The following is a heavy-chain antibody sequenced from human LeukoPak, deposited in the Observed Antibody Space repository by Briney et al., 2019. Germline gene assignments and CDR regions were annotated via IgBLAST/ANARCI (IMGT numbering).Heavy chain of an antibody. J-gene: IGHJ4*02. V-gene: IGHV3-21*01. D-gene: IGHD6-6*01. CDR3: ARAPIPYSSSPYDY. CDR2: ISSSSYI. Sequence: PGGSLRLSCAASGFTFSSYSMNWVRQAPGKGLEWVSSISSSSYIYYADSVKGRFTISRDNAKNSLYLQMNSLRAEDTAVYYCARAPIPYSSSPYDYWGQGTLVTVSS. CDR1: GFTFSSYS.